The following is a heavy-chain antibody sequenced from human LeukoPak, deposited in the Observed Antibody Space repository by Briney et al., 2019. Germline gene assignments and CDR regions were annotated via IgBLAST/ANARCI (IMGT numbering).Heavy chain of an antibody. D-gene: IGHD6-19*01. J-gene: IGHJ4*02. CDR2: ISAYNGNT. CDR1: GYTFTSYG. CDR3: ARDWGSAVAGTGHFDY. Sequence: ASVKVSCKASGYTFTSYGISWVRQAPGQGLEWMGWISAYNGNTNYAQKLQGRVTMTTDTSTSTAYMELRSPRSDDTAVYYCARDWGSAVAGTGHFDYWGQGTLVTVSS. V-gene: IGHV1-18*04.